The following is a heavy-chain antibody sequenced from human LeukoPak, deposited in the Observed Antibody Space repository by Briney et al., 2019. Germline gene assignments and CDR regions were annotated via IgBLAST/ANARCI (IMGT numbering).Heavy chain of an antibody. CDR1: GGSLSFYH. V-gene: IGHV4-59*01. J-gene: IGHJ4*02. CDR3: ARRYNESPRDIRFDH. D-gene: IGHD1-1*01. CDR2: VDYTGSA. Sequence: SETLSLTCTVSGGSLSFYHWSWIRQPPGKGLEWIAYVDYTGSANYSPSLTSRVSISLDTSKNQFSLQLRSVTAADTAVYYCARRYNESPRDIRFDHWGQGTLVTVSS.